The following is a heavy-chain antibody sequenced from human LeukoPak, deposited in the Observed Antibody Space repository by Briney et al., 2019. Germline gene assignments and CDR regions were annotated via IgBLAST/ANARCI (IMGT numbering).Heavy chain of an antibody. D-gene: IGHD4-17*01. CDR1: GFPFRDYA. CDR2: ISSNGDIT. CDR3: ARGPQPYDDSGSRAFDI. Sequence: GGSLRLSCAASGFPFRDYAMHWARQAPGKGLKYVSTISSNGDITYYAESVKGRFSISRDNSKNTLFLQLGSLRAEDMAVYYRARGPQPYDDSGSRAFDIWGQGAMVTVSS. V-gene: IGHV3-64*02. J-gene: IGHJ3*02.